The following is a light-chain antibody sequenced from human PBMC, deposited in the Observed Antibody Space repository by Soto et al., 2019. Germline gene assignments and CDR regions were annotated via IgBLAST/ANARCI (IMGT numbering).Light chain of an antibody. Sequence: QSALTQPPSASGSPGQSVTISCTGTSSDVGGYNYVSWYQQHPGKAPKLMIYEVSKRPSGVPDRFSGSKSGNTASLPVSGLGVEEGGDFYCGSFEVGYLWLFGGGTNRTVL. CDR3: GSFEVGYLWL. J-gene: IGLJ3*02. CDR1: SSDVGGYNY. V-gene: IGLV2-8*01. CDR2: EVS.